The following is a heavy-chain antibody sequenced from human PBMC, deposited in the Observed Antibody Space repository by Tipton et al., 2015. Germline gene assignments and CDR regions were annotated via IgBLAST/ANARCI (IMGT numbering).Heavy chain of an antibody. CDR1: GYTFARHG. CDR3: ARGSYFDK. Sequence: QLVQSGAEVKKPGASVKVSCKTSGYTFARHGINWVRQAPGQGLGWMGWISVYNGKTNYAQKLQGRVTMTTDTSTSTAYMELRSLRSDDTAVYYCARGSYFDKWGQGTLVTVSS. CDR2: ISVYNGKT. V-gene: IGHV1-18*01. J-gene: IGHJ4*02.